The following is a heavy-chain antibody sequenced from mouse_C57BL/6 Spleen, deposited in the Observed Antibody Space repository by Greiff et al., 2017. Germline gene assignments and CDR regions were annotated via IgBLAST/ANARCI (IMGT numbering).Heavy chain of an antibody. CDR2: IDPETGGT. J-gene: IGHJ1*03. V-gene: IGHV1-15*01. D-gene: IGHD2-1*01. CDR3: TRDGNYAFDV. CDR1: GYTFTDYE. Sequence: QVQLQQSGAELVRPGASVTLSCKASGYTFTDYEMHWVKQTPVHGLEWIGAIDPETGGTAYNQKFKGKAILTADKSSSTAYMELRSLTSEDSAVYYCTRDGNYAFDVWGTGTTVTVSS.